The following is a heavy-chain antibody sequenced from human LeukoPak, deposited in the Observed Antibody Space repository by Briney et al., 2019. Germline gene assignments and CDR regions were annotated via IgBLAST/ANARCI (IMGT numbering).Heavy chain of an antibody. CDR1: GDSIRSFY. J-gene: IGHJ4*02. Sequence: SETLSLTCTVSGDSIRSFYWSWIRQPPGNGLEWSGDIYYSGGTNYNPSLKSRVTISVDTSKNQFSLKMTSITAADTAVYYCARALPTYYGSGSFDYWGQGTLVTVSS. V-gene: IGHV4-59*01. D-gene: IGHD3-10*01. CDR3: ARALPTYYGSGSFDY. CDR2: IYYSGGT.